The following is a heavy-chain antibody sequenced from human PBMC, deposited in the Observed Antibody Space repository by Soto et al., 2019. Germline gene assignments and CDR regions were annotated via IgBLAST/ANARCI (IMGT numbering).Heavy chain of an antibody. J-gene: IGHJ4*02. CDR2: IKYDGNEK. CDR3: ARVKYYDRNFDY. CDR1: GFIFTNYW. D-gene: IGHD3-16*01. Sequence: PGGSLRLSCAASGFIFTNYWMTWVRQALGKGLEWVAIIKYDGNEKYYVDPVKGRFTISRDNAKNSVYLQMNSLRAEDTAVYYCARVKYYDRNFDYWGQGTLVTVSS. V-gene: IGHV3-7*05.